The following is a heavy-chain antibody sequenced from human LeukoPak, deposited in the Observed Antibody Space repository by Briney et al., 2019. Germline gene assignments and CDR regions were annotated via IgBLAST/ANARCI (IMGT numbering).Heavy chain of an antibody. CDR1: GYSISSGYY. Sequence: SETLSLTCTVSGYSISSGYYWGWIRQPPGKGLEWIGYIYHSGSTYYNPSLKSRVTISVDRSKNQFSLKLSSVTAADTAVYYCARERAVAGALYAFDIWGQGTMVTVSS. CDR2: IYHSGST. V-gene: IGHV4-38-2*02. D-gene: IGHD4-23*01. CDR3: ARERAVAGALYAFDI. J-gene: IGHJ3*02.